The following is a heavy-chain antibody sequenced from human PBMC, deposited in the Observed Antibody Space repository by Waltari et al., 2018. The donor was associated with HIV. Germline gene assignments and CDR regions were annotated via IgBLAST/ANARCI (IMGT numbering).Heavy chain of an antibody. CDR1: TSYG. J-gene: IGHJ4*02. CDR3: ARVVGYYDSSGSYFDY. Sequence: QVQLVQSGAEVKKPGASVKVSFTSYGISWVRQAPGQGLEWMGWISAYNGNTNYAQKLQGIVTMTTDTSTSTAYMVLRSLRSDGTAVYYCARVVGYYDSSGSYFDYWGQGTLVTVSS. V-gene: IGHV1-18*01. CDR2: ISAYNGNT. D-gene: IGHD3-22*01.